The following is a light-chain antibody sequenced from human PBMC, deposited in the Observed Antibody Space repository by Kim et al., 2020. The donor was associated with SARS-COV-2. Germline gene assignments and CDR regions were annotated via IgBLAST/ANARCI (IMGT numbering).Light chain of an antibody. V-gene: IGKV1-39*01. CDR1: QNIGNH. Sequence: YGGERVTIPCRARQNIGNHLNWYQQRPGKVPKLLIHAASRLQSGVPSRFSGSGSGTDFTLTINSLQPEDFATYYCQQSYRVRALSIGGGTKVDIK. CDR2: AAS. J-gene: IGKJ4*01. CDR3: QQSYRVRALS.